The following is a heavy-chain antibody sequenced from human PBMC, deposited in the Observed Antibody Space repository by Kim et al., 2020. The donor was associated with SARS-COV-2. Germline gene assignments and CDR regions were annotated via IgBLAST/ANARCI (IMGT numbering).Heavy chain of an antibody. D-gene: IGHD1-26*01. V-gene: IGHV1-69*04. CDR3: ARDMGAVGATSGSDI. Sequence: QKFQGRVTITADKSTSTAYMELSSLRSEDTAVYYCARDMGAVGATSGSDIWGQGTMVTVSS. J-gene: IGHJ3*02.